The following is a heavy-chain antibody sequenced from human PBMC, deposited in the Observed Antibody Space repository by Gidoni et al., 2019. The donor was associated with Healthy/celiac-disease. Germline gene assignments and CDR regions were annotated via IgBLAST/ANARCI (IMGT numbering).Heavy chain of an antibody. CDR3: ASIVVVTATLT. J-gene: IGHJ4*02. CDR2: IYYSGST. Sequence: QLQLQESGPGLVKPSETLSLTCTVSGGSISSSSYYWGWIRQPPGKGLEWIGRIYYSGSTYYNPSLKSRVTISVDTSKNQFSLKLSSVTAADTAVYYCASIVVVTATLTWGQGTLVTVSS. V-gene: IGHV4-39*01. CDR1: GGSISSSSYY. D-gene: IGHD2-21*02.